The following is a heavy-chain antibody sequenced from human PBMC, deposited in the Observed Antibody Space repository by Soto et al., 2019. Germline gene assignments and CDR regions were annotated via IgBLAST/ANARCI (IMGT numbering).Heavy chain of an antibody. CDR1: GYTFTNYG. CDR3: ARSHSSSWSFDP. V-gene: IGHV1-18*04. Sequence: QVQLVQSGPEVKKPVASVKVSCKASGYTFTNYGINWVRQAPGQGLEWMGWISAHNGNTHYAQNLQGRVTLTRDSSKTTAYLEVRSLTSDDTAVYYCARSHSSSWSFDPWGQGTLVTVSS. CDR2: ISAHNGNT. D-gene: IGHD6-13*01. J-gene: IGHJ5*02.